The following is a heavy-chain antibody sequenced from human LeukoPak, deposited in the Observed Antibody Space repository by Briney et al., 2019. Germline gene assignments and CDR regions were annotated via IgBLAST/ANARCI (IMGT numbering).Heavy chain of an antibody. CDR2: IYHSGST. CDR1: GYSISSGYY. D-gene: IGHD3-22*01. J-gene: IGHJ4*02. CDR3: ARLVLARFYDSSGYSDY. Sequence: SETLSLTCAVSGYSISSGYYWGWIRQPPGKGLEWIGSIYHSGSTYYNPSLKSRVTISVDASKNQFSLKLSSVTAADTAVYYCARLVLARFYDSSGYSDYWGQGTLVTVSS. V-gene: IGHV4-38-2*01.